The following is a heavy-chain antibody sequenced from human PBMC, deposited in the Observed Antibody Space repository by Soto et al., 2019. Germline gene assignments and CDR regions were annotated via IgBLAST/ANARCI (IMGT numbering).Heavy chain of an antibody. CDR3: ARGYHLDGIAPLYWFDP. CDR1: GGSISSYY. V-gene: IGHV4-59*01. Sequence: SETLSLTCTVSGGSISSYYWSWIRQPPGKGLEWIGYIYFRGSTNYNPSLKSRVTISVDTSKNQFSLKLSSVTAADTAVYYCARGYHLDGIAPLYWFDPWGQVTLVTVCS. J-gene: IGHJ5*02. CDR2: IYFRGST. D-gene: IGHD1-20*01.